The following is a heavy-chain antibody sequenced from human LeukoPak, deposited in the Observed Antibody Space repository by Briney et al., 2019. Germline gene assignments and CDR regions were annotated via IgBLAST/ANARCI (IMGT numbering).Heavy chain of an antibody. D-gene: IGHD2-2*01. CDR2: IRSKAYGGTT. Sequence: PGGSLRLSCTASGLTFSDYAMSWVRQAPGKGLEWVGFIRSKAYGGTTEYAASVKGRFAISRDDSKSIAYLEMNSLITEDTAVYYCTRGNQVLLYFFDYWGQGTLATVSS. CDR3: TRGNQVLLYFFDY. V-gene: IGHV3-49*04. J-gene: IGHJ4*02. CDR1: GLTFSDYA.